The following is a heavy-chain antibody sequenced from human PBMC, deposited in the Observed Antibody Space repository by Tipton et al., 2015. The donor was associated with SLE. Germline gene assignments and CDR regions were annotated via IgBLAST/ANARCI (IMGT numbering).Heavy chain of an antibody. CDR2: IYHSGST. J-gene: IGHJ6*02. V-gene: IGHV4-4*02. CDR3: ARLREGYYYYYDMDV. Sequence: TLSLTCAVSGGSISSSNWWSWVRQPPGKGLEWIGEIYHSGSTNYNPSLKSRVTISVDKSKNQFSLMLSSVTAADTAVYYCARLREGYYYYYDMDVWGQGTTVTVSS. CDR1: GGSISSSNW. D-gene: IGHD1-26*01.